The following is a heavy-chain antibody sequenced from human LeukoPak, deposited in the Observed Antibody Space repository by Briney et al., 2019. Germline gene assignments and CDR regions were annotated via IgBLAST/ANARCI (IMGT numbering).Heavy chain of an antibody. Sequence: ASVKVSCKASGGTFSSYAISWVRQAPGQGLEWMGRIIPILGIANYAQKFQGRVTITADKSTSTAYMELSSLRSEGTAVYYCAARAGNFFDYWGQGTLVTVSS. CDR3: AARAGNFFDY. J-gene: IGHJ4*02. V-gene: IGHV1-69*04. D-gene: IGHD6-13*01. CDR1: GGTFSSYA. CDR2: IIPILGIA.